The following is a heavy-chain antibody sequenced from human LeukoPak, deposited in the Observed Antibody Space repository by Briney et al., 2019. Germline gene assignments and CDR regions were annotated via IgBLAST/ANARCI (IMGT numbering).Heavy chain of an antibody. Sequence: SESLSLTCAVYGGSFSGYYWSWIRQPPGKGLEWIGEINHSGSTNYNPSLKSRVTISVDTSKSQFSLKLSSATAADTAVYYCATGRSIRYFDYWGQGTLLTVSS. CDR1: GGSFSGYY. V-gene: IGHV4-34*01. D-gene: IGHD3-9*01. CDR2: INHSGST. CDR3: ATGRSIRYFDY. J-gene: IGHJ4*02.